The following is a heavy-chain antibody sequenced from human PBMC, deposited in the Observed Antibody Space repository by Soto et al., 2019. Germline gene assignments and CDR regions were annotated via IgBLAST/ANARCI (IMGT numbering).Heavy chain of an antibody. CDR3: ARSPRSSPPFDF. Sequence: GESLKISCPCSGYTFSNFWIGWVRQLPGQGLEWMGIIYPGDHETSYSTSFLGKVTISAEKSINPADLQWSSLEASDSAFYFWARSPRSSPPFDFWGQGALVTVSS. J-gene: IGHJ4*02. V-gene: IGHV5-51*01. CDR1: GYTFSNFW. D-gene: IGHD6-13*01. CDR2: IYPGDHET.